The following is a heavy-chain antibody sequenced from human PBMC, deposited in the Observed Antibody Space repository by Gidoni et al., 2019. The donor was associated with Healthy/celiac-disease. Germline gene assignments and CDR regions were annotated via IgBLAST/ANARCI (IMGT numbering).Heavy chain of an antibody. CDR3: ARGDRGYSYGYFFD. CDR1: GGSISSYY. D-gene: IGHD5-18*01. J-gene: IGHJ4*02. V-gene: IGHV4-59*01. CDR2: IYYSGST. Sequence: QVQLQESGPGLVKPSETLSLTCTVSGGSISSYYWSWIRQPPGKGLEWIGYIYYSGSTNYNPSLKSRVTISVDTSKNQFSLKLSSVTAADTAVYYCARGDRGYSYGYFFDWGQGTLVTVSS.